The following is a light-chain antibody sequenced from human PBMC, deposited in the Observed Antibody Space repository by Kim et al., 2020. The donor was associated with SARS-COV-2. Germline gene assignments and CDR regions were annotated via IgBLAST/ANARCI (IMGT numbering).Light chain of an antibody. CDR3: QYYGASPYT. CDR1: PADTSPS. V-gene: IGKV3-20*01. CDR2: GTS. Sequence: FSPGETATLPWSPRPADTSPSVAWYGQTPGQAPGLYMYGTSKSASGIPDRFSGCVSETDFSLSINRREPGVCGVYYCQYYGASPYTFGRGTKLEI. J-gene: IGKJ2*01.